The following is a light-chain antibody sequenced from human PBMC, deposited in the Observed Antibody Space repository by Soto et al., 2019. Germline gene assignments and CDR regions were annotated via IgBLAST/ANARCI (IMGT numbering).Light chain of an antibody. CDR2: EVS. J-gene: IGLJ1*01. V-gene: IGLV2-14*01. CDR1: SSDVGGYNY. CDR3: SSYTSSSTLV. Sequence: QSVLTQPASVSGSPGQSITISCTGTSSDVGGYNYVSWYQQHPGKAPKPMIYEVSNRPSGVSNRFSGSKSGNTASLTLSGLQAEDEADYYSSSYTSSSTLVFGTGTKSPS.